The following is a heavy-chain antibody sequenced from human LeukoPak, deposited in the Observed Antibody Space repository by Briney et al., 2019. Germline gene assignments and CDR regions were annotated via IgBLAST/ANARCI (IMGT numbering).Heavy chain of an antibody. Sequence: GGSLRLSCAASGFTFSSYWMSWVRQAPGKGLEWVANIKQDGSEKYYVDSVKGRFTISRDNAKNSLYLQMNSLRAEDTAVYYCAREGPTTPHLEMATTDYWGQGTLVTVSS. CDR3: AREGPTTPHLEMATTDY. CDR1: GFTFSSYW. D-gene: IGHD5-24*01. CDR2: IKQDGSEK. V-gene: IGHV3-7*01. J-gene: IGHJ4*02.